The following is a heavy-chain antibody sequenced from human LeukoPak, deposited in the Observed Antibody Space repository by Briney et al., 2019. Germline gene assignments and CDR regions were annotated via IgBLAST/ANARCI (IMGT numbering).Heavy chain of an antibody. V-gene: IGHV4-39*01. CDR2: IYYSGGT. J-gene: IGHJ3*02. CDR3: ARRRLEWLSSDAFDI. CDR1: GGSISSSSYY. Sequence: PSETLSLTCTVSGGSISSSSYYWGWIRQPPGKGLEWIGSIYYSGGTYYNPSLKSRVTISVDTSKNQFSLKLSSVTAADTAVYYCARRRLEWLSSDAFDIWGQGTMVTVSS. D-gene: IGHD3-3*01.